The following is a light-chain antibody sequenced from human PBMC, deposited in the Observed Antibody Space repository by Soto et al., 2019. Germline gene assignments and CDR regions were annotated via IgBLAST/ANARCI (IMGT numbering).Light chain of an antibody. Sequence: QSALTQPPSASGSPGQSVTISCTGTSSDVGDYNYVSWYQQHPGKAPKLMIYEVSKRPSGVPDRFSGSKSGNTASLTLSGLQAEDEADYYRSSYAGSNNWVVFGGGTKLTVL. CDR3: SSYAGSNNWVV. CDR2: EVS. J-gene: IGLJ2*01. CDR1: SSDVGDYNY. V-gene: IGLV2-8*01.